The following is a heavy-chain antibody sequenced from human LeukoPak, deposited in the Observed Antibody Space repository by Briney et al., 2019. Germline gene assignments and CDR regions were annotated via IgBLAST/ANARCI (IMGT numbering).Heavy chain of an antibody. CDR2: IIPIFGTA. D-gene: IGHD3-10*01. V-gene: IGHV1-69*06. J-gene: IGHJ4*02. CDR3: ARGRGLLWFGDFDY. Sequence: SVKVSCKASGGTFSSYAISWVRQAPGQGLEWMGGIIPIFGTANYAQKFQGRVTITADKSTSTAYMELSSLRSEDTAVYYCARGRGLLWFGDFDYWGQGTLVTVSS. CDR1: GGTFSSYA.